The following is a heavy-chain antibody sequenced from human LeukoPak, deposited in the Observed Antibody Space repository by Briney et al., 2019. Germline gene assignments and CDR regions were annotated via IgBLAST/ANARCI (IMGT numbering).Heavy chain of an antibody. V-gene: IGHV4-34*01. CDR2: INHSGST. D-gene: IGHD3-10*01. J-gene: IGHJ4*02. CDR1: GESFSGHY. CDR3: ARPRYGSGSLDS. Sequence: SETLSLTCAVYGESFSGHYWTWIRQPPGKGLEWIGEINHSGSTTSNPSLNNRVTISVDTSKNQFSLKLTSVTAADTAVYYCARPRYGSGSLDSWGQGTLVRVSS.